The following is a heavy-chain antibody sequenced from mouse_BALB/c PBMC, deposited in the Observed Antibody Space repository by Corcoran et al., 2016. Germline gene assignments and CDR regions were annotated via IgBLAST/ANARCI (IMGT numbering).Heavy chain of an antibody. V-gene: IGHV1S34*01. J-gene: IGHJ4*01. CDR3: ARTGSSLYAMDY. CDR2: ISCYNGAT. D-gene: IGHD1-1*01. CDR1: GYSFTGYY. Sequence: LVKTGASVKISCKASGYSFTGYYMHWVKQSHGKSLEWIGYISCYNGATSYNQKFKGRATFTVDTSSSTAYMQFNSLTSEDSAVYYCARTGSSLYAMDYWGQGTSVTVSS.